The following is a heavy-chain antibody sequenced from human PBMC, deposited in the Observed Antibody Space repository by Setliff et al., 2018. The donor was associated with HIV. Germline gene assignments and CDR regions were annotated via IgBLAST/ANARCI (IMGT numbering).Heavy chain of an antibody. CDR3: ASLGTDPFDY. Sequence: ASVKVSCKASGYTFTSYGISWVRQAPGQGLEWMGRINPNSGGTNYAQKFQGRVTMTRDTSISTAYMELSRLRSDDTAVYYCASLGTDPFDYWGQGTLVTVSS. CDR1: GYTFTSYG. J-gene: IGHJ4*02. CDR2: INPNSGGT. V-gene: IGHV1-2*06. D-gene: IGHD1-7*01.